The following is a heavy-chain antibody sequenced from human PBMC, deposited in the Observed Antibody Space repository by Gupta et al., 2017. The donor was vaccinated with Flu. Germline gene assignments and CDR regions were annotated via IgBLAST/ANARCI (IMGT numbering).Heavy chain of an antibody. J-gene: IGHJ6*02. Sequence: QVQLQESGPGLVKPSETLSLTCTVSGGSISSYYWSWIRQPPGKGLEWIGYIYYSGSTNYNPSLKSRVTISVDTSKNQFSLKLSSVTAADTAVYYCARDRGAYGENSGYERFYYYGMDVWGQGTTVTVSS. V-gene: IGHV4-59*01. D-gene: IGHD5-12*01. CDR1: GGSISSYY. CDR2: IYYSGST. CDR3: ARDRGAYGENSGYERFYYYGMDV.